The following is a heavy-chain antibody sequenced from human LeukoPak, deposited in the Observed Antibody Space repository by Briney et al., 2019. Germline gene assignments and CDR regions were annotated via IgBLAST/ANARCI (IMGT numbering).Heavy chain of an antibody. CDR1: GYTFTGYY. CDR3: ARGGSYGDQARDNWFDP. Sequence: ASVKVSCKASGYTFTGYYMHSVRHAPGQGLEWMGRINPNSGGTNYAQKFQGRVTMTRDTSIGTAYMELSRLRSDDTAVYYCARGGSYGDQARDNWFDPWGQGTLVTVSS. V-gene: IGHV1-2*06. D-gene: IGHD4-17*01. CDR2: INPNSGGT. J-gene: IGHJ5*02.